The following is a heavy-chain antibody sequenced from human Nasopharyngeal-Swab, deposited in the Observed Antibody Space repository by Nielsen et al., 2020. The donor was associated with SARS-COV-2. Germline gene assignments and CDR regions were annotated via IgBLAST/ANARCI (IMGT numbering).Heavy chain of an antibody. CDR2: IYPSDSDT. CDR1: GYNFASYW. J-gene: IGHJ6*02. CDR3: ARSGTYYGIDV. D-gene: IGHD1-26*01. Sequence: KVSCKASGYNFASYWIGWVRQMPGRGLEWMGIIYPSDSDTRYSPSFPGQVTISVDKSINTAFLHSSSLKASDIATYYCARSGTYYGIDVWGQGTTVSVSS. V-gene: IGHV5-51*01.